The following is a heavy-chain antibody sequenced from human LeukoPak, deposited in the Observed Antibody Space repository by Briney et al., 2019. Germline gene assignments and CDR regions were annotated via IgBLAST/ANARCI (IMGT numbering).Heavy chain of an antibody. D-gene: IGHD2-15*01. CDR1: GFTVSSSY. CDR2: IYSDGST. CDR3: AKGSNRGVGYDAFDI. Sequence: GGSLRLSCAASGFTVSSSYMSWVRQAPGKGLEWVSVIYSDGSTYYADSVKGRFTISRDNSKNTLYLQMNSLRAEDTAVYYCAKGSNRGVGYDAFDIWGQGTMVTVSS. J-gene: IGHJ3*02. V-gene: IGHV3-53*01.